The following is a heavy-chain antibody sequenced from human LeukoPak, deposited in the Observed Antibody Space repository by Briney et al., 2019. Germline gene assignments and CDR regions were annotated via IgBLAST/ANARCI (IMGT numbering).Heavy chain of an antibody. CDR1: GYSISIGYY. Sequence: PSETLSLTCAVSGYSISIGYYGGWIRPPPGKGLEWIGIISHRGSADYNPSLKSRVTISVDTSKNQFSLELSSVTAADTAVYYCARHADSDFWSGHLLYYFDYWGQGTLVTVSS. CDR3: ARHADSDFWSGHLLYYFDY. D-gene: IGHD3-3*01. J-gene: IGHJ4*02. CDR2: ISHRGSA. V-gene: IGHV4-38-2*01.